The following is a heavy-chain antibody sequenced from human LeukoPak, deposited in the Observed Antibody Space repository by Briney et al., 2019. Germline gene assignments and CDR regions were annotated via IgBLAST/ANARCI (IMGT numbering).Heavy chain of an antibody. Sequence: PGGSLRLSCAASGFTFSSFWMSWVRQAPGKGLEWVANIKQDGSEKYYVDSVKGRFTISTDNAKNSLYLQMNSLRAEDTAVYYCTRPSTVTTQYSWGQGTLVTVSS. D-gene: IGHD4-17*01. CDR1: GFTFSSFW. V-gene: IGHV3-7*01. J-gene: IGHJ4*02. CDR3: TRPSTVTTQYS. CDR2: IKQDGSEK.